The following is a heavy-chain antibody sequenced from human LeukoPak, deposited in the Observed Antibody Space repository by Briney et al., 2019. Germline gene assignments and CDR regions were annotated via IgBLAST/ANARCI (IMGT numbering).Heavy chain of an antibody. V-gene: IGHV1-18*04. Sequence: ASVKVSCKASGYTFTGYYMHWVRQAPGQGLEWMGWISVYNGNTNYAQKFQGRVTMTTDTSTSTAHMELRSLRSDDTAVYYCARQGYSGHSQGAADYWGQGTLVTVSS. CDR3: ARQGYSGHSQGAADY. J-gene: IGHJ4*02. D-gene: IGHD4-23*01. CDR2: ISVYNGNT. CDR1: GYTFTGYY.